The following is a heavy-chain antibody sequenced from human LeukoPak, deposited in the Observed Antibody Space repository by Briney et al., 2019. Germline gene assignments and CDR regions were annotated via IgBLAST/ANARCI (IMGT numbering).Heavy chain of an antibody. J-gene: IGHJ4*02. CDR2: TKRKTDGGTT. D-gene: IGHD3-10*01. Sequence: RPGGSLRLSCAASGFTFSNAWMSWVRQAPGKGLEWVGRTKRKTDGGTTDYGAPMKGRFTISRDDSKNTLYLQMNSLKTEDTAIYYCATDPTLLWFGDFDFFDYWGQGTLVTVSS. CDR1: GFTFSNAW. V-gene: IGHV3-15*01. CDR3: ATDPTLLWFGDFDFFDY.